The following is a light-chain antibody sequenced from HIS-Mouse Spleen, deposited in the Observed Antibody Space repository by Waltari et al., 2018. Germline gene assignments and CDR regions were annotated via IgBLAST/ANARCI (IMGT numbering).Light chain of an antibody. CDR3: CSYAGSSTWV. CDR1: SSDVGRYNL. V-gene: IGLV2-23*01. J-gene: IGLJ3*02. Sequence: QSALTQPASVSGSPGQSITIPCPGTSSDVGRYNLFSWYQQHPGKAPKLTIYEGSKRPSGVSNRFSGSKSGNTASLTISGLQAEDEADYYCCSYAGSSTWVFGGGTKLTVL. CDR2: EGS.